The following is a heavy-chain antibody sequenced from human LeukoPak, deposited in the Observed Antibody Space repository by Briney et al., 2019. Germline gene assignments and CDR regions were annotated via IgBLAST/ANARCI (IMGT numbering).Heavy chain of an antibody. V-gene: IGHV1-69*04. J-gene: IGHJ4*02. Sequence: SVKVSCKASGYTFTSYGISWVRQAPGQGLEWMGRIIPILGIANYAQKFQGRVTITADKSTSTAYMELSSLRSEDTAVYYCARALAYCGGDCYSGPFDYWGQGPLVSVSS. D-gene: IGHD2-21*02. CDR1: GYTFTSYG. CDR3: ARALAYCGGDCYSGPFDY. CDR2: IIPILGIA.